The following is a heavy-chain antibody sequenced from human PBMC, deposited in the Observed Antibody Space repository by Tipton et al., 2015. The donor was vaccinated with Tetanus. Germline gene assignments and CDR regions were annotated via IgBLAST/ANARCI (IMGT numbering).Heavy chain of an antibody. CDR2: ISGNGGTV. J-gene: IGHJ4*02. Sequence: SLRLSCAASGFTFSDYAMTWVRQAPGKSLEWVSIISGNGGTVYYAASVKGRFTISRDNSKNAFFLQMNSLRVEDTAIYYCAKRLDCSSIGCFFDSWGQGTLVTVSS. CDR3: AKRLDCSSIGCFFDS. V-gene: IGHV3-23*01. CDR1: GFTFSDYA. D-gene: IGHD2-2*01.